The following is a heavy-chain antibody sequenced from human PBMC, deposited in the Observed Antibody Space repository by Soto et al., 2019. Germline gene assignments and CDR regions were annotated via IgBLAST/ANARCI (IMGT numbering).Heavy chain of an antibody. CDR2: INPNGGNT. CDR1: GYTFASHY. Sequence: QVQLVQSGAEVKKPGASVKVSCQASGYTFASHYIHWVRQAPGQGLEWMGVINPNGGNTRYAQRFQDRLTLTTDTPTNTVYLDLSSLSSDDTAVYYCGRDNSGLDYWGQGTLVTGSS. V-gene: IGHV1-46*01. CDR3: GRDNSGLDY. D-gene: IGHD1-20*01. J-gene: IGHJ4*02.